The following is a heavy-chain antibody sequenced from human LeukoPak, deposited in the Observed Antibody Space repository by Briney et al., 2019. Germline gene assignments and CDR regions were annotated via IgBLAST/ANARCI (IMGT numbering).Heavy chain of an antibody. J-gene: IGHJ5*02. D-gene: IGHD3-3*01. CDR1: GGSISTTNYY. Sequence: SETLSLTCTVSGGSISTTNYYWVCIRQPPGMDLEWIGSIYSSGNTYYNPSLESRVTISVDTSKNQLSLKLTSATAADTSVYYCARHSGLRSPFDPWGQGTLVTVSS. CDR3: ARHSGLRSPFDP. V-gene: IGHV4-39*01. CDR2: IYSSGNT.